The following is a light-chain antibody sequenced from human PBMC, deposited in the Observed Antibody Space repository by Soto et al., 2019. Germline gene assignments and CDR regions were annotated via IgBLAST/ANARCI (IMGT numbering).Light chain of an antibody. CDR1: QSISNY. V-gene: IGKV1-39*01. Sequence: DILMTQSPSSLSASVGDRVTITCRASQSISNYLNWYQQKPGKAPKLLIYAASSMQSGVPSRFSGSGSETDFTLTISSLQPDDSATYYCQQSFGPLWTFGQGTKVEV. CDR2: AAS. J-gene: IGKJ1*01. CDR3: QQSFGPLWT.